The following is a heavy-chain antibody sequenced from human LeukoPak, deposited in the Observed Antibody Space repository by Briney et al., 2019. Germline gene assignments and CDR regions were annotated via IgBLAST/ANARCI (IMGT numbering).Heavy chain of an antibody. CDR3: SRTRRGQIGWTNDY. CDR2: IYLDDDK. V-gene: IGHV2-5*02. Sequence: SGPTLLKPTQTLTLTFTFSGVSLTTRGVGGGCIRQPPGKALEWLALIYLDDDKRYSPSLKSRVTTTKDTSKNQVVLTMTNMDPVDTATYYCSRTRRGQIGWTNDYWGQGTLVTVSS. D-gene: IGHD6-19*01. CDR1: GVSLTTRGVG. J-gene: IGHJ4*02.